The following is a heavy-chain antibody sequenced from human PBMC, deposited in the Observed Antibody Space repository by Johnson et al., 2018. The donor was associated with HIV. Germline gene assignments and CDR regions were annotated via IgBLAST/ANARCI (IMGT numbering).Heavy chain of an antibody. Sequence: VQLVESGGGVVRPGGSLRLSCAASGFTFDDYGMSWVRQAPGKGLEWVSGINWNGGSTGYADSVKGRFTISRDNAKKSLYLQMNSLRAEDTALYYCARGGIAAAGSLLGAFDIWGQGTMVTVSS. CDR3: ARGGIAAAGSLLGAFDI. J-gene: IGHJ3*02. V-gene: IGHV3-20*04. D-gene: IGHD6-13*01. CDR1: GFTFDDYG. CDR2: INWNGGST.